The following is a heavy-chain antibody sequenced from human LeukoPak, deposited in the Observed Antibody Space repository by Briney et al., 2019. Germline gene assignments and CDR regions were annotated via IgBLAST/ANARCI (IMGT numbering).Heavy chain of an antibody. Sequence: GGSLRLSCAASGFTLSTYWIHWVRQPPGKGLVWVSRINSDGNSFADSVKGRFTISRDNAKNTVYLQMNSLRAEDTAVYFCARGYTFGTLDYWGQGALATVSS. D-gene: IGHD3-16*01. CDR3: ARGYTFGTLDY. J-gene: IGHJ4*02. CDR2: INSDGN. V-gene: IGHV3-74*01. CDR1: GFTLSTYW.